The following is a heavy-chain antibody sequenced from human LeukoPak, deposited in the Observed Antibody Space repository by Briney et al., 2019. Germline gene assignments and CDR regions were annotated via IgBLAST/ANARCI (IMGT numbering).Heavy chain of an antibody. Sequence: SETLSLTCTVSGGSISSGGYYWSWLRQPAGKGLEWIGRIYTSGSTNYNPSLKSRVTMSVDTSKNQFSLKLSSVTAADTAVYYCARAGLSHGMDVWGQGTTVTVSS. V-gene: IGHV4-61*02. CDR3: ARAGLSHGMDV. CDR1: GGSISSGGYY. D-gene: IGHD2/OR15-2a*01. J-gene: IGHJ6*02. CDR2: IYTSGST.